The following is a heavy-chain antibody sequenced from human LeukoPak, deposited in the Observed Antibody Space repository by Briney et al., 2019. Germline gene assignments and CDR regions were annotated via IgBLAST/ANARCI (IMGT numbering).Heavy chain of an antibody. J-gene: IGHJ4*02. D-gene: IGHD5-24*01. V-gene: IGHV4-59*01. CDR3: VRGAGWLPDY. CDR2: ISYSGST. CDR1: GASLSSYY. Sequence: SETLSLTCTVSGASLSSYYCSWIRQSPGKGLEWIGLISYSGSTRYNSSLESRVTISTDTSKSQCSLKLSSVTAADTAVYYCVRGAGWLPDYWGQGTLVTVSS.